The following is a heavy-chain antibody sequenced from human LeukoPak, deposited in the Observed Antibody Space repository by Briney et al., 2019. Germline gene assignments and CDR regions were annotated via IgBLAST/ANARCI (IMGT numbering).Heavy chain of an antibody. CDR3: ARAPTGTGGWNWFDP. Sequence: TPSETLSLTCTVSGGSISTYYWSWIRQPPGKGLLEWIGCIYSSGSTNYNPSLESRVTISVDTSKNQFSLKLSSVTAADTAVYYCARAPTGTGGWNWFDPWGQGTLVTVSS. D-gene: IGHD1-1*01. J-gene: IGHJ5*02. CDR2: IYSSGST. CDR1: GGSISTYY. V-gene: IGHV4-4*09.